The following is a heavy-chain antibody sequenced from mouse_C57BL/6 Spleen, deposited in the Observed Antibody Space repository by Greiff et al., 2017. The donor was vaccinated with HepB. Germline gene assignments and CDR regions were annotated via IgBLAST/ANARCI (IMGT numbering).Heavy chain of an antibody. CDR1: GFTFSSYA. CDR3: AREFTTVVAKGYYFDY. D-gene: IGHD1-1*01. CDR2: ISDGGSYT. J-gene: IGHJ2*01. V-gene: IGHV5-4*01. Sequence: EVKLMESGGGLVKPGGSLKLSCAASGFTFSSYAMSWVRQTPEKRLEWVATISDGGSYTYYPDNVKGRFTISRDNAKNNLYLQMSHLKSEDTAMYYCAREFTTVVAKGYYFDYWGQGTTLTVSS.